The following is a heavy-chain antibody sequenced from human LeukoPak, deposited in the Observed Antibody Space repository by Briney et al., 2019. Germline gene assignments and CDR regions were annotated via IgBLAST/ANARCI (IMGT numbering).Heavy chain of an antibody. CDR1: GGSFSGYY. CDR2: INHSGST. V-gene: IGHV4-34*01. J-gene: IGHJ4*02. Sequence: SETLSLTCAVYGGSFSGYYWSWIRQPPGKGLEWIGEINHSGSTNYNPSLKSRVTISVDTSKNQFSLKLSSVTAADTAVYYCARSQETFDYWGQGTLVTVSS. CDR3: ARSQETFDY.